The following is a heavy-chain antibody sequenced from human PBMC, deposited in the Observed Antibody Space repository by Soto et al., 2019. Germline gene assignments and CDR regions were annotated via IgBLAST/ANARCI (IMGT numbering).Heavy chain of an antibody. V-gene: IGHV4-4*07. CDR1: GGSISSYY. D-gene: IGHD5-12*01. CDR2: LSTSGSA. CDR3: ARGGEYTGFYGMDV. Sequence: SETLSLTCTVSGGSISSYYWNWIRQPAGKGLEWIGRLSTSGSANYNPSLKSRVTMSVDTSTTQLSLKLNSVTAADTAVYYCARGGEYTGFYGMDVWGQGNTVTVSS. J-gene: IGHJ6*02.